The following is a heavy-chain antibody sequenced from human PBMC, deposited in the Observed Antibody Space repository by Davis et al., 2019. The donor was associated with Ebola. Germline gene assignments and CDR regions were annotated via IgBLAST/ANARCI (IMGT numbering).Heavy chain of an antibody. V-gene: IGHV4-59*01. D-gene: IGHD2-2*01. CDR1: GGSISRYY. CDR3: ARSLPADIFYYYALDV. CDR2: IYYSGST. J-gene: IGHJ6*02. Sequence: MPGGSLRLSCTVSGGSISRYYWSWIRQHPGQGLEWIGYIYYSGSTNYNPSLKSRVTISVDTSKNQFSLKLSSVTAADTAVYYCARSLPADIFYYYALDVWGQGTTVTVSS.